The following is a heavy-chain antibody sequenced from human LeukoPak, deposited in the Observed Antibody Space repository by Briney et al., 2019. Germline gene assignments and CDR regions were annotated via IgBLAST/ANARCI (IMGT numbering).Heavy chain of an antibody. CDR2: IYYSGST. Sequence: PSETLSLTCTVSGGSISSSSYYWGWIRQPPGKGLEWIGGIYYSGSTYYNPSLKSRVTISVDTSKNQFSLKLSSVTAADTAVYYCARHDVVVAATSFDYWGQGTLVTVSS. D-gene: IGHD2-15*01. CDR1: GGSISSSSYY. CDR3: ARHDVVVAATSFDY. J-gene: IGHJ4*02. V-gene: IGHV4-39*01.